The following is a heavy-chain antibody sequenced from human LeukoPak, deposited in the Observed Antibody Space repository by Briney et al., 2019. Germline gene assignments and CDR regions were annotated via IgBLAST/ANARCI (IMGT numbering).Heavy chain of an antibody. Sequence: GGSLRLSCAASGFTFSNYAMNWVRQAPGKGLEWVSAISGSGGSTYYADSVKGRFTISRDNSKNTLYLQMNSLRAEDTAVYYCAKRDFDDYFDYWGQGTLVTVSS. CDR1: GFTFSNYA. CDR2: ISGSGGST. V-gene: IGHV3-23*01. J-gene: IGHJ4*02. D-gene: IGHD3-9*01. CDR3: AKRDFDDYFDY.